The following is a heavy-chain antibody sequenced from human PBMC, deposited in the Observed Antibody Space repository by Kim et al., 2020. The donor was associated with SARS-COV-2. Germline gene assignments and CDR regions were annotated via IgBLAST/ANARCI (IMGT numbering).Heavy chain of an antibody. CDR3: ARAHIPGSPAWPSDC. J-gene: IGHJ4*02. CDR2: IRTDTTSI. CDR1: GFTFSVYS. Sequence: GGSLRLSCAASGFTFSVYSMNWVRQAPGKGLEWVSSIRTDTTSIFYADSVKGRFTTYRDNAKNSLYLQMNSLTDEDTAVYFCARAHIPGSPAWPSDCWGLGTLVPVSS. D-gene: IGHD3-10*01. V-gene: IGHV3-21*01.